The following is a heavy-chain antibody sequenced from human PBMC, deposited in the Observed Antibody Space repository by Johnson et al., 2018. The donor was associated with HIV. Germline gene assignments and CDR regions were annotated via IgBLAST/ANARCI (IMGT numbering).Heavy chain of an antibody. CDR1: GFTFSSYA. V-gene: IGHV3-30*14. CDR3: ARDAPNFFDSSGVRDDAFDI. D-gene: IGHD3-22*01. CDR2: ISYDGSNK. Sequence: QVQLVESGGGVVQPGRSLRLSCAASGFTFSSYAMHWVRQAPGKGLEWVAVISYDGSNKYYADSVKGRFTISRDNSKNTLYLQMNSLRAEDTAVYFCARDAPNFFDSSGVRDDAFDIWGPGTMVTVSS. J-gene: IGHJ3*02.